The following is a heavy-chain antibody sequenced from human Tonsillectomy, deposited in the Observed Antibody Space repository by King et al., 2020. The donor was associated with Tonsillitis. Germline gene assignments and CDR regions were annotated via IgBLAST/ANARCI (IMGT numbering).Heavy chain of an antibody. CDR1: GFTFRSYG. D-gene: IGHD1-26*01. CDR2: ISYDGRKT. V-gene: IGHV3-33*05. J-gene: IGHJ6*02. CDR3: ARGGGSYENYGMDV. Sequence: VQLVESGGGAVQPGRSLRLSCAASGFTFRSYGMHWVRQAPGKGLVWVALISYDGRKTYYGGTVKGRFTMSRDNSKNTLYLEMNSLRAEDTAVYYCARGGGSYENYGMDVWGQGTTVTVPS.